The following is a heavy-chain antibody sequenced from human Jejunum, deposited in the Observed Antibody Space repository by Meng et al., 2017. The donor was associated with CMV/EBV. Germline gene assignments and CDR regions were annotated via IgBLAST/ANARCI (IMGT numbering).Heavy chain of an antibody. V-gene: IGHV1-2*02. CDR2: IDNYSGDT. Sequence: GYTFSDYYIYWLRQAPGQGLQWMGWIDNYSGDTKYAQKFQGRATMTRDTSISTAYMEVSRLTSDDTAVYYCARVSGQGIRTSVFEYWGQGTPVTVSS. D-gene: IGHD2-2*01. CDR3: ARVSGQGIRTSVFEY. J-gene: IGHJ4*02. CDR1: GYTFSDYY.